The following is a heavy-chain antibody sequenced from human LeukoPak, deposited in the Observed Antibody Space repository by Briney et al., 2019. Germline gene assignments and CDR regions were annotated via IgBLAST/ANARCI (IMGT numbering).Heavy chain of an antibody. J-gene: IGHJ4*02. CDR3: ARDLRTVGELCHL. V-gene: IGHV1-8*01. CDR1: GYTFTSYD. CDR2: MNPNSGNT. D-gene: IGHD3-10*01. Sequence: ASVKVSCKASGYTFTSYDINWVRQATGQGLEWMGWMNPNSGNTGYAQKLQGRVTMTTDTSTSTAYMELRSLRSDDTAVYYCARDLRTVGELCHLWGQGTLVTVSS.